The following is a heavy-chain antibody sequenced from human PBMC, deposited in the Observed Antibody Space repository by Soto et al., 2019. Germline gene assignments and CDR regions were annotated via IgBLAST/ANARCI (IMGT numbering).Heavy chain of an antibody. J-gene: IGHJ3*02. CDR3: ARDKVVYCSGGSCYWSNTPDAFDI. CDR1: GFTFSSYS. Sequence: PGGSLRLSCAASGFTFSSYSMNWVRQAPGKGLEWVTSISSSSSYIYYADSVKGRFTISRDNAKNSLYLQMNSLRAEDTAVYYCARDKVVYCSGGSCYWSNTPDAFDIWGQGTMVTVSS. CDR2: ISSSSSYI. V-gene: IGHV3-21*01. D-gene: IGHD2-15*01.